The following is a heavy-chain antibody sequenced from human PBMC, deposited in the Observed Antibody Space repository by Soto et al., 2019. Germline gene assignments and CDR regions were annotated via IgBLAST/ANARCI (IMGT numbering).Heavy chain of an antibody. J-gene: IGHJ4*02. D-gene: IGHD3-22*01. CDR3: ARDCPWYYYDSSGYDYFDY. V-gene: IGHV1-3*01. Sequence: ASVKVSCKASGYTFTSYAMHWVRQAPGQRLEWMGWINAGNGNTKYSQKFQGRVTITRDTSASTAYMELSSLRSEDTAVYYCARDCPWYYYDSSGYDYFDYWGQGTLVTVSS. CDR1: GYTFTSYA. CDR2: INAGNGNT.